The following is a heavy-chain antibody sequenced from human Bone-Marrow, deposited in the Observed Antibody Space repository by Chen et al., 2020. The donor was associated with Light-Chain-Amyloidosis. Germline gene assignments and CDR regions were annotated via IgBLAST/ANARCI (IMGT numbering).Heavy chain of an antibody. V-gene: IGHV5-51*01. CDR3: ARRRDGYNFDY. CDR1: GYTLPNYW. CDR2: IYPDDSDA. Sequence: EVQLEQSGPEVKTSGESLKLSCKGSGYTLPNYWIGWVRQMPGKGLEWMGVIYPDDSDARYSPSFAGQVTISADKSITTAYLQWRSLKASDTAMYYCARRRDGYNFDYWGQGTLVTVSS. D-gene: IGHD5-12*01. J-gene: IGHJ4*02.